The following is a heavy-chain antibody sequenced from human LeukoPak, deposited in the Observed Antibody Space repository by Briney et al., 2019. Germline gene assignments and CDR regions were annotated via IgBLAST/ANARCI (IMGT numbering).Heavy chain of an antibody. CDR1: GGSFSGYY. CDR3: ARRVVVTARNVFDY. V-gene: IGHV4-34*01. Sequence: KPSETLSLTCAVYGGSFSGYYWSWIRKPPGKGLEWIGEINHSGSTNYNPSLKSRGTISVDTSKNQFSLKLSSVTAADTAVYYCARRVVVTARNVFDYWGQGTLVTVSS. CDR2: INHSGST. D-gene: IGHD2-21*02. J-gene: IGHJ4*02.